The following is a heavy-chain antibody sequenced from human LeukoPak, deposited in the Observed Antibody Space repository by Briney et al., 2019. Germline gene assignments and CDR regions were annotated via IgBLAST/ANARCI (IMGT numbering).Heavy chain of an antibody. J-gene: IGHJ4*02. V-gene: IGHV3-9*03. D-gene: IGHD5-12*01. CDR2: ISWNSGSI. CDR3: AKDMEVATTYAFDY. Sequence: SGGSLRLSCAASGFTFDDYAMHWVRQAPGKGLEWVSGISWNSGSIGYADSVKGRFTISRDNAKNSLYLQMNSLRAEDMALYYCAKDMEVATTYAFDYWGQGTLVTVSS. CDR1: GFTFDDYA.